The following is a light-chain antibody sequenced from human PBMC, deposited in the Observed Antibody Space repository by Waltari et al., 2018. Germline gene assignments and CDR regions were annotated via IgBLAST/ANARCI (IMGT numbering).Light chain of an antibody. Sequence: SYDLTQPPSVSVSSGQTASITCSGNKLGNTFASWYKQRPGQSPVLVIYQDKKRPSGIPGRFSGSNSGYTATLTISGALPMDEADYYCLAWDSSTAWTFGTGTRVTVL. CDR2: QDK. CDR3: LAWDSSTAWT. J-gene: IGLJ1*01. V-gene: IGLV3-1*01. CDR1: KLGNTF.